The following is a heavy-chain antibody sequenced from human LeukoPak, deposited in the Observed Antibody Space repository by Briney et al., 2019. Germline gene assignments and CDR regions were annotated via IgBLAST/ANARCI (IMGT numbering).Heavy chain of an antibody. J-gene: IGHJ4*01. CDR3: ARDGTAAGLYFDL. CDR1: GFTFTDYW. V-gene: IGHV3-7*01. D-gene: IGHD6-13*01. Sequence: TGGSLRLSCEVSGFTFTDYWMNWVRQAPGKGPEWVASIRQDGSEKTYVDSVKGRFTISRDNTKNSLSLQLNGPRAEDTAVYYCARDGTAAGLYFDLWGQGTPVTVSS. CDR2: IRQDGSEK.